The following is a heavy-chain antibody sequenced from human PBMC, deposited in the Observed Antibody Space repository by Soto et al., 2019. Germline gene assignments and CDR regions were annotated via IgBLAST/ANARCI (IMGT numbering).Heavy chain of an antibody. CDR2: IFYSGGT. CDR1: GVSISSSSYY. V-gene: IGHV4-39*01. J-gene: IGHJ6*03. D-gene: IGHD2-15*01. Sequence: SETLSLTCTVSGVSISSSSYYWGWIRQPPGKGLEWIGSIFYSGGTYYNPSLKSRVAISVDTSKNQFSLKLTSVTAADTAVYYCATTSNCSGGSCRHYYYMDVWGKGTTVTVSS. CDR3: ATTSNCSGGSCRHYYYMDV.